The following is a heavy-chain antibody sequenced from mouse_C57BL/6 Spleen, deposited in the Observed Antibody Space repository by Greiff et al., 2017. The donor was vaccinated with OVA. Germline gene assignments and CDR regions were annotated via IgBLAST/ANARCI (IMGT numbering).Heavy chain of an antibody. Sequence: VMLVESGPGLVAPSQSLSITCTVSGFSLTSYGVDWVRQSPGKGLEWLGVIWGVGSTNYNSALKSRLSISKDNSKSQVFLKMNSLQTDDTAMYYCASLSRGYAMDYWGQGTSVTVSS. V-gene: IGHV2-6*01. J-gene: IGHJ4*01. CDR2: IWGVGST. D-gene: IGHD6-1*01. CDR1: GFSLTSYG. CDR3: ASLSRGYAMDY.